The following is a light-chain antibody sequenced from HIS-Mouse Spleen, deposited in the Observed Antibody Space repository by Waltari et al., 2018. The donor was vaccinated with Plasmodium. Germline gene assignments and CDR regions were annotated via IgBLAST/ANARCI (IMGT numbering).Light chain of an antibody. J-gene: IGLJ2*01. V-gene: IGLV2-23*03. Sequence: QSALTQPASVSGYPGQSITISCTGTSSVVGSYNLVSWYQQHPGKAPKLMIYEGSKRPSGVSNRFSGSKSGNTASLTISGLQAEDEADYYCCSYAGSSTFVVFGGGTKLTVL. CDR1: SSVVGSYNL. CDR2: EGS. CDR3: CSYAGSSTFVV.